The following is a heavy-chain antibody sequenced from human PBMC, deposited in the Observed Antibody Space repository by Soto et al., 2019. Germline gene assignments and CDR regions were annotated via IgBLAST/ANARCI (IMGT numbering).Heavy chain of an antibody. V-gene: IGHV1-3*01. CDR1: GYTFTRNA. Sequence: WASVKVSCKASGYTFTRNAIHWVRQAPGQRLEWIGKIDAGNGNTKYSQKFQGRVTITRDTSASAAYMELSTLGSEDTAVYYCVRFWPPPSSDALTDYTDAFDYWGQGTLVTVSS. J-gene: IGHJ4*02. CDR3: VRFWPPPSSDALTDYTDAFDY. D-gene: IGHD3-9*01. CDR2: IDAGNGNT.